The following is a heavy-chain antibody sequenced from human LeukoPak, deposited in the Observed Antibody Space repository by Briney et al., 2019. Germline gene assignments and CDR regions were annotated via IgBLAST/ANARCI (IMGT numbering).Heavy chain of an antibody. D-gene: IGHD3-10*01. J-gene: IGHJ4*02. CDR3: AKDRRAGSYDY. V-gene: IGHV3-23*01. CDR1: GFTFSSYA. Sequence: GGSLRLSCAASGFTFSSYAMTWVRQAPGKGLEWVSAISGSGGNTYYADSVKGRFTISRDNSKNTLYLQMNSLRAEDTAVYYCAKDRRAGSYDYWGQGTLVTVSS. CDR2: ISGSGGNT.